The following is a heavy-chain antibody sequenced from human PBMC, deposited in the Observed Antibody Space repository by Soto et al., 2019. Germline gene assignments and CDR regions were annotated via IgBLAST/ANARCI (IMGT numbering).Heavy chain of an antibody. CDR2: IDPSDSYT. Sequence: GESLKISCNGSGYSFTSYWIIWVGQMPGKGLEWMGRIDPSDSYTNYSPSFQGHVTISADKSITTAYLQWSSLKASDTAMYYCARWAAPFAGMDVWGQGTTVTVSS. V-gene: IGHV5-10-1*01. J-gene: IGHJ6*02. D-gene: IGHD6-25*01. CDR3: ARWAAPFAGMDV. CDR1: GYSFTSYW.